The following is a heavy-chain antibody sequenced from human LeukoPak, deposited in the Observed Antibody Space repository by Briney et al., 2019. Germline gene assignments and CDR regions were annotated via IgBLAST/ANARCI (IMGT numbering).Heavy chain of an antibody. CDR1: GGSISSSSYY. CDR2: IYYSGST. J-gene: IGHJ4*02. Sequence: KTSETLSLTCTVSGGSISSSSYYWGWIRQPPGKGLEWIGSIYYSGSTYYNPSLKSRVTISVDTSKNHFSLKLSSVTAADTAVHFCTRLLHDSRGYYYFDYWGQGTLATVSS. D-gene: IGHD3-22*01. CDR3: TRLLHDSRGYYYFDY. V-gene: IGHV4-39*02.